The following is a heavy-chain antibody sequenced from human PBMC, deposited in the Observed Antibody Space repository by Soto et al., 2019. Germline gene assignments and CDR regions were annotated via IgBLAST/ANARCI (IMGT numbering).Heavy chain of an antibody. CDR3: ARGSVDKVDSSGYTVPY. V-gene: IGHV4-34*01. Sequence: SETLSLTCAVYGGSFSAYYWSWIRQPPGKGLEWIGEINHSGGTSYNPSLKSRVTISVDTSKSQFSLKLTSVTAADRAVYYCARGSVDKVDSSGYTVPYWGQGTLVT. CDR2: INHSGGT. D-gene: IGHD3-22*01. CDR1: GGSFSAYY. J-gene: IGHJ4*02.